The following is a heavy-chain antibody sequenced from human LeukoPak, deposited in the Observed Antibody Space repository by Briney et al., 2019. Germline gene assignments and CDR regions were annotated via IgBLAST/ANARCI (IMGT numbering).Heavy chain of an antibody. D-gene: IGHD3-10*01. CDR1: GGSFSGYY. Sequence: SETLSLTCAVYGGSFSGYYWSWIRQPPGKGLEWIGEINRSGSTNYNPSLKSRVTISVDTSKNQFSLKLSSVTAADTAVYYCARTNGYYGSGSSPWGQGTLVTVSS. J-gene: IGHJ5*02. V-gene: IGHV4-34*01. CDR3: ARTNGYYGSGSSP. CDR2: INRSGST.